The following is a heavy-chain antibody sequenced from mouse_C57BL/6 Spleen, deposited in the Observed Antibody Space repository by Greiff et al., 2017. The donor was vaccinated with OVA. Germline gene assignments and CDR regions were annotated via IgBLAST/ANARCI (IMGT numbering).Heavy chain of an antibody. J-gene: IGHJ2*01. CDR3: ATITTVVPFDY. V-gene: IGHV1-43*01. Sequence: VQLQQSGPELVKPGASVKISCKASGYSFTGYYMHWVKQSSEKSLEWIGEINPSTGGTSYNQKFKGKATLTVDKSSSTAYMQLKSLTSEDSAVYYCATITTVVPFDYWGQGTTLTVSS. CDR2: INPSTGGT. D-gene: IGHD1-1*01. CDR1: GYSFTGYY.